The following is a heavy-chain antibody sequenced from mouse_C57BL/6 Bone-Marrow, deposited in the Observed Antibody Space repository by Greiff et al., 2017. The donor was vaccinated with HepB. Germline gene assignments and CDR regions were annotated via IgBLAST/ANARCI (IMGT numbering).Heavy chain of an antibody. V-gene: IGHV1-66*01. D-gene: IGHD2-3*01. CDR3: ARSRYDAQENYAMDY. CDR1: GYSFTSYY. CDR2: IYPGSGNT. Sequence: QVQLQQSGPELVKPGASVKISCKASGYSFTSYYIHWVKQRPGQGLEWIGWIYPGSGNTKYNEKFKGKATLTADTSSSTAYMQLSSLTSEDSAVYYCARSRYDAQENYAMDYWGQGTSVTVSS. J-gene: IGHJ4*01.